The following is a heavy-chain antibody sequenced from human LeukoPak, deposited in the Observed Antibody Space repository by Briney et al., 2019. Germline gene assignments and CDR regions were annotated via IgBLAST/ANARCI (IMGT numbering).Heavy chain of an antibody. J-gene: IGHJ6*02. CDR3: ARDIAALLLWSTPNYYYYGMDV. D-gene: IGHD3-10*01. Sequence: GASVKVSCKASGYTFTGYYMHWVRQAPGQGLEWMGWINPNSGGTNYAQKFQGRVTMTRDTSISTAYMELSRLRSDDTAVYYCARDIAALLLWSTPNYYYYGMDVWGQGTTVTVSS. CDR2: INPNSGGT. V-gene: IGHV1-2*02. CDR1: GYTFTGYY.